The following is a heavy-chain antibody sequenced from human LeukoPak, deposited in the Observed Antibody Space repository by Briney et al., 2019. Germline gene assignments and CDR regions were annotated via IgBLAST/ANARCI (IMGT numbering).Heavy chain of an antibody. J-gene: IGHJ3*01. CDR2: IYYSGST. D-gene: IGHD6-13*01. Sequence: PSETLSLTCTVSGGIISDYWGWIRQPPGKGLEWIGSIYYSGSTYYNPSLKSRVTISVETSKNQFSLKLNSVTAADTAVYYCARDQSIQGIAADWGQGTMVTVSS. V-gene: IGHV4-39*02. CDR1: GGIISDY. CDR3: ARDQSIQGIAAD.